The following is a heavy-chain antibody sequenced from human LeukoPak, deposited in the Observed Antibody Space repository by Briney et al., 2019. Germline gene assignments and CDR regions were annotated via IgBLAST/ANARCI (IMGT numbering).Heavy chain of an antibody. Sequence: QPGGSLRLSCVASGFTFSSYAMSWVRQAPGKGLEWVSAISGSGGSTYYADSVKGRFTISRDNSKNTLYLQMNSLRAEDTAVYYCAKDDYYYGSGSYYDWGQGTLVTVSS. CDR3: AKDDYYYGSGSYYD. CDR2: ISGSGGST. CDR1: GFTFSSYA. J-gene: IGHJ4*02. D-gene: IGHD3-10*01. V-gene: IGHV3-23*01.